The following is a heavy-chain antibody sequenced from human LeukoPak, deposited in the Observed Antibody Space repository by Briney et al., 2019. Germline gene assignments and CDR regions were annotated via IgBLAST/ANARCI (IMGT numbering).Heavy chain of an antibody. J-gene: IGHJ4*02. CDR1: GGSISSYY. CDR3: ARVIRYVDGYRVYYFDY. V-gene: IGHV4-4*07. CDR2: IYTSGST. Sequence: PSETLSLTCTVSGGSISSYYWSWIRQPAGKGLEWIGRIYTSGSTNYNPSLKSRVTMSVDTSKNQFSLKLSSVTAADTAVHYCARVIRYVDGYRVYYFDYWGQGTLVTVSS. D-gene: IGHD5-24*01.